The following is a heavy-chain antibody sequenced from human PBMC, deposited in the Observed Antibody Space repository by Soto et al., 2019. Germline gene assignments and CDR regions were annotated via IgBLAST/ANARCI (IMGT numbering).Heavy chain of an antibody. J-gene: IGHJ4*02. CDR1: GINYNTYA. CDR3: ARAISGYVT. V-gene: IGHV1-3*01. CDR2: INAGNGDT. Sequence: QVQLVQSGAEMKKPGASVKLSCKTSGINYNTYAIHWVRQAPGQGLEWMGWINAGNGDTRYSQNFQGRVTLTRDTSVSPVYMDLDSLKSEDTGVYYCARAISGYVTWGQGTLVTVSS. D-gene: IGHD5-12*01.